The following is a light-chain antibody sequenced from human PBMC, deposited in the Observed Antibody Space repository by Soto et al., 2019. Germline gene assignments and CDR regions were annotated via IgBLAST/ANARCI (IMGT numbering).Light chain of an antibody. V-gene: IGKV3-15*01. CDR2: GGF. CDR3: QQYGSSSIT. Sequence: EIVLTQYPATLCVSPGERATLSCRASQSVSSKLAWYQKKPGQAPRLLIYGGFTRATGVPARFSGSGSGTDFTLTISRLEPEDFAVYYCQQYGSSSITFGQGTRLEIK. J-gene: IGKJ5*01. CDR1: QSVSSK.